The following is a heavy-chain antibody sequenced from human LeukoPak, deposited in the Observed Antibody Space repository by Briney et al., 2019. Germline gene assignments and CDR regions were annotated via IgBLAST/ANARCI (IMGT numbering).Heavy chain of an antibody. CDR2: ISSSGSNT. D-gene: IGHD2-15*01. CDR3: ARDTGSGYCSGGRCRAAFDV. Sequence: GGSLRLSCAASEFTYGMNWVRQAPGKGLECVSAISSSGSNTYYADSVEGRFTISRDNSKNTLYLQMNSLRAEDTAVYYCARDTGSGYCSGGRCRAAFDVWGQGTMVTVSS. J-gene: IGHJ3*01. V-gene: IGHV3-23*01. CDR1: EFTYG.